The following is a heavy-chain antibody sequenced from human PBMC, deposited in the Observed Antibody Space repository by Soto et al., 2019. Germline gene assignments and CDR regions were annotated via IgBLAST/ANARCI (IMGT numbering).Heavy chain of an antibody. V-gene: IGHV1-18*01. J-gene: IGHJ5*02. CDR1: GYSFTNYD. Sequence: AASVKVSCKASGYSFTNYDIHWVRQAPGQGLEWMGWISAYNGNTNYAQKLQGRVTMTTDTSTSTAYMELRSLRSDDTAVYYCARIMAGYYYDSSGPFDPWGQGTLVTVSS. CDR3: ARIMAGYYYDSSGPFDP. CDR2: ISAYNGNT. D-gene: IGHD3-22*01.